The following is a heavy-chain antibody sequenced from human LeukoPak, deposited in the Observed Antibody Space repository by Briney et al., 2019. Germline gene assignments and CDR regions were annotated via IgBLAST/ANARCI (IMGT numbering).Heavy chain of an antibody. Sequence: KPSETLSLTCTVSGGSISSSSYYWGWIRQPPGKGLEWIGSIYYSGSTNYNPSLKSRVTISVDTSKNQFSLKLSSVTAADTAVYYCARTHIVVVPAAMPDVYSFWFDPWGQGTLVTVSS. V-gene: IGHV4-39*07. D-gene: IGHD2-2*01. CDR2: IYYSGST. CDR1: GGSISSSSYY. J-gene: IGHJ5*02. CDR3: ARTHIVVVPAAMPDVYSFWFDP.